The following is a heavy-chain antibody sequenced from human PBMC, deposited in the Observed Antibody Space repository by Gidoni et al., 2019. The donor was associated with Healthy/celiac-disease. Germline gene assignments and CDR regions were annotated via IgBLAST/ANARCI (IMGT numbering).Heavy chain of an antibody. Sequence: QVQLVQSGAEVKKPGSSVKVSCKPSGGTFSRYAISGVRQAAGHGLEWMGRNIPILGIANYAQKFQGRVTITADKSTSTAYMELSSLRSEDTAVYYCARGRKDVGPPSGIAAAGTLGPEADAFDIWGQGTMVTVSS. CDR1: GGTFSRYA. CDR2: NIPILGIA. CDR3: ARGRKDVGPPSGIAAAGTLGPEADAFDI. D-gene: IGHD6-13*01. J-gene: IGHJ3*02. V-gene: IGHV1-69*04.